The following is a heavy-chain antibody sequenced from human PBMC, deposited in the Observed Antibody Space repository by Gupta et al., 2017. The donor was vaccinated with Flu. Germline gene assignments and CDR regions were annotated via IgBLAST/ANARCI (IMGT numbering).Heavy chain of an antibody. CDR2: IYPGDSDT. CDR3: ARHAIGGATKSHFDY. J-gene: IGHJ4*02. Sequence: EVQLVQSGAEVKKPGESLKISCQGSGYSFTTYWIGWVRQMPGKGLEWMGIIYPGDSDTRYSPSVQGQVTISADKSIRTAYLQWSSLKASDTAMYFCARHAIGGATKSHFDYWGQGTLVTVSS. D-gene: IGHD1-26*01. V-gene: IGHV5-51*01. CDR1: GYSFTTYW.